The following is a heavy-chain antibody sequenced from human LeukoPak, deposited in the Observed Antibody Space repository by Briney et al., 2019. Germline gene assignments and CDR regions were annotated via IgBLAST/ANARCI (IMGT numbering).Heavy chain of an antibody. CDR3: ARHYYASQSPFDC. CDR1: VFTFSTHA. D-gene: IGHD3-10*01. V-gene: IGHV3-23*01. CDR2: ISASGAST. Sequence: GRSLRLSCAASVFTFSTHAMGWVRQAPGKGLDWVSGISASGASTYSADSVKGRFTISRDNSKNTLYLQLKSLRAEDTAAYYCARHYYASQSPFDCWGQGTLVTVSS. J-gene: IGHJ4*02.